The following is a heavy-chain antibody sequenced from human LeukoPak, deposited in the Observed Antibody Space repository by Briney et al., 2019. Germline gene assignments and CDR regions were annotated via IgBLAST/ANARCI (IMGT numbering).Heavy chain of an antibody. CDR2: IHNDDT. J-gene: IGHJ1*01. Sequence: GGLRLSCAASGFTVSSNYMSWVRQAPGKGLEWISLIHNDDTYYADSVKGRFTISRDNSKNTVYLQMNSLRAEDTAIYYCARDGSTRSLQFWGQGTLVTVSS. CDR3: ARDGSTRSLQF. CDR1: GFTVSSNY. V-gene: IGHV3-53*01.